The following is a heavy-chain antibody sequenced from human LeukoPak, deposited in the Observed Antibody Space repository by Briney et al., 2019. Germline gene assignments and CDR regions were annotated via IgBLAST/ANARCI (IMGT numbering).Heavy chain of an antibody. J-gene: IGHJ6*03. CDR3: ARIVGGGSYNYYYMDV. CDR2: IYTSGST. CDR1: GGSISSGSYY. Sequence: SETLSLTCTVSGGSISSGSYYWSWIRQPAGKGLEWIGRIYTSGSTNYNPSLKSRVTISVDTSKNQFSLKLSSVTAADAAVYYCARIVGGGSYNYYYMDVWGKGTTVTVSS. D-gene: IGHD1-26*01. V-gene: IGHV4-61*02.